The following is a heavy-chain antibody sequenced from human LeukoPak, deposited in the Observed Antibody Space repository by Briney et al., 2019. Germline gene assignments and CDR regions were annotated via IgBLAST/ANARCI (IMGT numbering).Heavy chain of an antibody. Sequence: SETLSLTCTVSGGSISSYHWSWIRQPPGKGLEWIGYIYYSGSTKYNPSLKSRVTISVDTSKNQFSLKLSSVTAADTAVYYCARGGSHCSGGSCYSLDWFDPWGQGTLVTVSS. CDR2: IYYSGST. CDR1: GGSISSYH. D-gene: IGHD2-15*01. CDR3: ARGGSHCSGGSCYSLDWFDP. J-gene: IGHJ5*02. V-gene: IGHV4-59*01.